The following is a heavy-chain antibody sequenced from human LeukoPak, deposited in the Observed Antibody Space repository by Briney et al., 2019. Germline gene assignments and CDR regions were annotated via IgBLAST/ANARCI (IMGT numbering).Heavy chain of an antibody. CDR1: GFTFSSYE. Sequence: GGSLRLSCAASGFTFSSYEMNWVRQAPGKGLEWVSYISSSGSTIYYADSVKGRFTISRDNAKNSLYLQMNSLRPEDTAVYYCARVYRSSSGPTLDYWGQGTLVTVSS. CDR3: ARVYRSSSGPTLDY. CDR2: ISSSGSTI. J-gene: IGHJ4*02. D-gene: IGHD6-6*01. V-gene: IGHV3-48*03.